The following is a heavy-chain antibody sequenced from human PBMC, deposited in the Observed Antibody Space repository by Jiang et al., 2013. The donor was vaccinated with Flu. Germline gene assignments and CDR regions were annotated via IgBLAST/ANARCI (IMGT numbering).Heavy chain of an antibody. CDR1: GFSLSTSAVG. D-gene: IGHD2-21*02. J-gene: IGHJ4*02. CDR3: VHIINVVVTPGYFAF. V-gene: IGHV2-5*02. CDR2: IYWDDAK. Sequence: QTLTLTCTFSGFSLSTSAVGVGWIRQPPGKALEWLALIYWDDAKVYSPSLETRLSLTKDTSKNQVVLKMTNVDPVDTATYYCVHIINVVVTPGYFAFWGQGTLVTVSS.